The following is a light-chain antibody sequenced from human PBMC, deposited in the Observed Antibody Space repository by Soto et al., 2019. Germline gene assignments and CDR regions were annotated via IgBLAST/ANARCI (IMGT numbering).Light chain of an antibody. J-gene: IGKJ2*01. V-gene: IGKV3-15*01. CDR1: QSISGN. Sequence: EIVMTQSPATLSVSPGESATLSCRASQSISGNLAWYQQKPGLSPRLLIYHTSTRATGVPARFSGSGSGTEFTLTISSLQSEDFALYYCQQYTNGPPYTFGQGTRLEI. CDR3: QQYTNGPPYT. CDR2: HTS.